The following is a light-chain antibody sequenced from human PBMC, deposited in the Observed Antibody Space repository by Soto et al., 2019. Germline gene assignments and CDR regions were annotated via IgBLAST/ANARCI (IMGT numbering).Light chain of an antibody. CDR3: QQFGSSPGFT. V-gene: IGKV3-20*01. J-gene: IGKJ3*01. Sequence: EIVLTQSPGTLSLSPGERATLSCRASQSINNRYLAWYQQKPGQAPRLLIYAASSRATGIPDRFSGSGSGTDFTLTISRLEPEDFAVRYCQQFGSSPGFTFGPGTKVDIK. CDR1: QSINNRY. CDR2: AAS.